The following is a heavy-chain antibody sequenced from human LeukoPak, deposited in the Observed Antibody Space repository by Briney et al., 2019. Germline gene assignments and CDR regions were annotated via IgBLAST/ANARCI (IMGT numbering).Heavy chain of an antibody. D-gene: IGHD3-22*01. CDR2: INHSGST. CDR3: ARVSGITMIVVVVEDAFDI. CDR1: GGSFSGYY. V-gene: IGHV4-34*01. Sequence: PSETLSLTCAVYGGSFSGYYWSWIRQPPGKGLEWIGEINHSGSTYYNPSLKSRVTISVDTSKNQFSLKLSSVTAADTAVYYCARVSGITMIVVVVEDAFDIWGQGTMVTVSS. J-gene: IGHJ3*02.